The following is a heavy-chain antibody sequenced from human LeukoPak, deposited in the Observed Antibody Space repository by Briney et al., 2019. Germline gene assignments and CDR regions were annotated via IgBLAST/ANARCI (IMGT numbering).Heavy chain of an antibody. Sequence: GGSLRLSCAASGFTFSSYSMNWVRQAPGKGLEWVSYISSSSTIYYADSVKGRFTISRDNSKNTLYLQMNSLRAEDTAVYYCAKTPYYDSSGYYGPSDYWGQGTLVTVSS. CDR2: ISSSSTI. J-gene: IGHJ4*02. V-gene: IGHV3-48*01. D-gene: IGHD3-22*01. CDR1: GFTFSSYS. CDR3: AKTPYYDSSGYYGPSDY.